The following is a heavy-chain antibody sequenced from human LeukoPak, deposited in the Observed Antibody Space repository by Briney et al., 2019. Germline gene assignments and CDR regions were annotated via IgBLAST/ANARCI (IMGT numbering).Heavy chain of an antibody. D-gene: IGHD1-26*01. J-gene: IGHJ4*02. V-gene: IGHV5-51*01. CDR2: IYPGDSDT. CDR1: GHSSLSYR. Sequence: GESLKISSLCSGHSSLSYRIAGLRQMPGKGLEWMGIIYPGDSDTRYSPSFQGQVTISADKSIYTAYLQCSSLKASDTAMFYCARPNGVGPTTAFDYWGQGTLVTVSS. CDR3: ARPNGVGPTTAFDY.